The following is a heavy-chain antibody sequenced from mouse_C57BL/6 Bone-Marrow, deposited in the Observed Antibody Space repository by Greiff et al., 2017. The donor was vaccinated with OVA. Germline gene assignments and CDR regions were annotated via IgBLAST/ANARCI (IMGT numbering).Heavy chain of an antibody. CDR1: GYTFTDYY. D-gene: IGHD1-1*01. CDR3: ARKGWLLRFYAMDY. V-gene: IGHV1-26*01. CDR2: INPNNGGT. Sequence: EVQLQQSGPELVKPGASVKISCKASGYTFTDYYMNWVKQSHGKSLEWIGDINPNNGGTSYNQKFKGKATLTVDKSSSTAYMELRSLTSEDSAVYYCARKGWLLRFYAMDYWGQGTSVTVSS. J-gene: IGHJ4*01.